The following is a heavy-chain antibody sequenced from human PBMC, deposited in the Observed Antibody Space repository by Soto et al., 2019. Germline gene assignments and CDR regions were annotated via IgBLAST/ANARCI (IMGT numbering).Heavy chain of an antibody. CDR2: INPSGGSP. Sequence: ASVKVSCKTSVYTFTRHYIYWVRQALGEGLQWMGFINPSGGSPVYPQKFQGTVTMTSDTSTTTVYMELSSLRSEDTGVYYCARSRAPGASDAFDIWGQGTMVTVSS. D-gene: IGHD2-8*02. V-gene: IGHV1-46*01. CDR3: ARSRAPGASDAFDI. J-gene: IGHJ3*02. CDR1: VYTFTRHY.